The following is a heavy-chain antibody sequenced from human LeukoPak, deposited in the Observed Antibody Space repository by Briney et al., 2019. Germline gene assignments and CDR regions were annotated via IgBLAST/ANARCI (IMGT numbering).Heavy chain of an antibody. D-gene: IGHD2-21*01. Sequence: SETLSLTCTVSSDANRGATYYGGCIRQPPGKGLEWIGSIYYTGSSYYNPSLKSRVTISVDTSKNQFSLRLSSVTAADTAVYHCATHVHHGEHDYWGQGTLVTVSS. V-gene: IGHV4-39*01. CDR3: ATHVHHGEHDY. CDR2: IYYTGSS. J-gene: IGHJ4*02. CDR1: SDANRGATYY.